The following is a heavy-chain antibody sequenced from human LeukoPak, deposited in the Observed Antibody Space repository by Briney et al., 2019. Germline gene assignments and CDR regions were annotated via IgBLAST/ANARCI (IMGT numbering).Heavy chain of an antibody. CDR1: GGTFNNSA. Sequence: ASVKVSCRTSGGTFNNSAISLVRQAPGQGLEWLGGIMPLFGTAGYAQKFQGRVTITKDESTRTVYLELTSLTSDDTAVYYCARDVHGDYGSGWFDPWGQGTLVSVSS. CDR3: ARDVHGDYGSGWFDP. D-gene: IGHD4-17*01. CDR2: IMPLFGTA. J-gene: IGHJ5*02. V-gene: IGHV1-69*05.